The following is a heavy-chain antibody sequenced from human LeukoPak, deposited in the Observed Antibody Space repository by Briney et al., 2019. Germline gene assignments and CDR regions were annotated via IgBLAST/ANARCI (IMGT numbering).Heavy chain of an antibody. CDR2: IFHSGNT. CDR3: ARAERYVDALSSSGGLWEYKFDQ. Sequence: PSETLSLTCSVSGYSLSSGFYWAWIRQSPGKGLEWIGNIFHSGNTYQNPSLKSRATISVDVYKNEFSLRLTSVTAADTAVYFCARAERYVDALSSSGGLWEYKFDQWGQGTLVTVSS. CDR1: GYSLSSGFY. J-gene: IGHJ4*02. V-gene: IGHV4-38-2*02. D-gene: IGHD3-9*01.